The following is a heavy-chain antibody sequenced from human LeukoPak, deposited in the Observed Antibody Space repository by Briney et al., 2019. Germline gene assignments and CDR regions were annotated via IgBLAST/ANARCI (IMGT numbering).Heavy chain of an antibody. CDR3: AKDTALMTVTTYGY. CDR1: GFTFSSYA. D-gene: IGHD4-17*01. J-gene: IGHJ4*02. CDR2: ISGSGGST. Sequence: GGSLRLSCAASGFTFSSYAMSWVRQAPGKGLEWVSAISGSGGSTYYADSVKGRFTISRDNSKNMLYLQMNSLRAEDTAVYYCAKDTALMTVTTYGYWGQGTLVTVSS. V-gene: IGHV3-23*01.